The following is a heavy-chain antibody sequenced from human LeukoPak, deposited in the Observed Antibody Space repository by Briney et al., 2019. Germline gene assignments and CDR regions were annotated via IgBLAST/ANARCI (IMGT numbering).Heavy chain of an antibody. J-gene: IGHJ5*02. CDR2: MNPNSGNT. D-gene: IGHD2-15*01. Sequence: ASVKVSCKASGYTFTSYDINWERQATGQGLEWMGWMNPNSGNTGYAQKFQGRVTMTRNTSISTAYMELSSLRSEDTAVYYCARDCSGGSCYNWFDPWGQGTLVTVSS. CDR1: GYTFTSYD. V-gene: IGHV1-8*01. CDR3: ARDCSGGSCYNWFDP.